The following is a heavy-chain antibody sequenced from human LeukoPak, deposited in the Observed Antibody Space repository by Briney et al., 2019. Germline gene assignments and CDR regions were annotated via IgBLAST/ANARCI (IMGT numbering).Heavy chain of an antibody. Sequence: GGSLRLSCAASGFIFSSYGMHWVRQAPGKGLEWVAVIWYDGSNKYYADSVKGRFAISRDNSENRLYLQMNSLRAEDTAVYYCARDRVTGTLSWYYGMDVWGQGTTVTVSS. D-gene: IGHD1-20*01. CDR1: GFIFSSYG. CDR2: IWYDGSNK. V-gene: IGHV3-33*01. CDR3: ARDRVTGTLSWYYGMDV. J-gene: IGHJ6*02.